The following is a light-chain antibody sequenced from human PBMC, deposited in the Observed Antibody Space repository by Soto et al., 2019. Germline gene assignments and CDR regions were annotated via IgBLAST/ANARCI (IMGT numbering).Light chain of an antibody. CDR1: QSVSRC. Sequence: DIVLTQSPGTLSLSPGERATLSCRASQSVSRCLAWYQQKPCQAPRLLIYDASSMPPGIPSRFSGSGSGTDITLPIIALVPADVVVYYCQQQSNWLPITFGQGTRLEIK. V-gene: IGKV3-11*01. CDR3: QQQSNWLPIT. CDR2: DAS. J-gene: IGKJ5*01.